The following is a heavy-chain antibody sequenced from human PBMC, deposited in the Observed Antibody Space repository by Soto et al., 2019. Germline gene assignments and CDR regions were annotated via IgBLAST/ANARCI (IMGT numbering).Heavy chain of an antibody. J-gene: IGHJ6*02. D-gene: IGHD3-22*01. CDR2: IIPILGIA. CDR1: GGTFSSYT. CDR3: ARDNTYYYDSSGYSLPPYYYYYGMDV. Sequence: PSVKVSCKASGGTFSSYTISWVRQAPGQGLEWMGRIIPILGIANYAQKFQGRVTITADKSTSTDYMELSSLRSEDTAVYYCARDNTYYYDSSGYSLPPYYYYYGMDVWGQGTTVTVSS. V-gene: IGHV1-69*04.